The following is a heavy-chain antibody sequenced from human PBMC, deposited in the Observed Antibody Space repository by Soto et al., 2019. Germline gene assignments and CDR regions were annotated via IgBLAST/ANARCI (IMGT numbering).Heavy chain of an antibody. CDR3: AKVYDGGHDPNEYFDS. Sequence: EVQLLESGGGLVQPGGSLRLSCAASGFTFSSYAMSWVRQAPGQGLEWVSAISGSGGSTYYADSVKGRFTISRDNSKNTLYLQMNGLRAEDTAVYYCAKVYDGGHDPNEYFDSWGQGTLVTVSS. CDR2: ISGSGGST. J-gene: IGHJ4*02. D-gene: IGHD5-12*01. V-gene: IGHV3-23*01. CDR1: GFTFSSYA.